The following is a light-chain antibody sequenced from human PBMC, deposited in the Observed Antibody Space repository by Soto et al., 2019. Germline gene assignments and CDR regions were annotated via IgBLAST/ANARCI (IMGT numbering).Light chain of an antibody. CDR3: AAWDDSLNGWV. J-gene: IGLJ3*02. V-gene: IGLV1-44*01. CDR1: SSNIGSNI. CDR2: SNN. Sequence: QSVLTQPPSASGTPGQRVTISCSGGSSNIGSNIVNWYQQLPGTAPKLLIYSNNQRPSGVPDRFSGSKSGTSASLAISGLQSEDDADYYCAAWDDSLNGWVFGGGTKLTVL.